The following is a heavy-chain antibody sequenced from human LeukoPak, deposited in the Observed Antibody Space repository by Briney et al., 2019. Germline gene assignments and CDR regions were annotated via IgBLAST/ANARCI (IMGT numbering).Heavy chain of an antibody. V-gene: IGHV3-11*01. CDR2: ISSSGSTI. Sequence: PGGSLRLSCAASGFTFSDYYMSWIRQAPGKGLEWVSYISSSGSTIYYADSVKGRFTISRDNAKNSLSLQMDSLRAEDTAVYYCARDRRGGTYYITWGQGTLVTVSS. D-gene: IGHD1-26*01. CDR1: GFTFSDYY. CDR3: ARDRRGGTYYIT. J-gene: IGHJ4*02.